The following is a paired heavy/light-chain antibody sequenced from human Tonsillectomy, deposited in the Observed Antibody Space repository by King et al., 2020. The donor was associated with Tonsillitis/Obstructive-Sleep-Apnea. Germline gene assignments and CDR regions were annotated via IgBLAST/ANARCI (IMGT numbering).Heavy chain of an antibody. D-gene: IGHD3-9*01. J-gene: IGHJ4*02. Sequence: EVQLVESGGVVVQPGGSLRLSCAASGFTFDDYTMHWVRQAPGKGLEWVSLISWDGGSTYYADSVKGRFTISRDNSKNSLYLQMNSLRTEDTALYYCAKDRLTGYYIGGYYFDYWGQGTLVTVSS. V-gene: IGHV3-43*01. CDR3: AKDRLTGYYIGGYYFDY. CDR1: GFTFDDYT. CDR2: ISWDGGST.
Light chain of an antibody. Sequence: DIQMTQSPSTLSASVGDRVTITCRASQSISSWLAWYQQKPGKAPKLLIYDASSLESGVPSRFSGSGSGTEFTLTISSLQPDDFATYYCQQYNSYSPGTFGQGTKVEIK. V-gene: IGKV1-5*01. J-gene: IGKJ1*01. CDR1: QSISSW. CDR3: QQYNSYSPGT. CDR2: DAS.